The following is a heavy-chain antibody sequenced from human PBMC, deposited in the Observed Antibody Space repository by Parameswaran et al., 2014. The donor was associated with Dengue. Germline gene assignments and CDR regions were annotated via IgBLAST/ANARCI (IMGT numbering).Heavy chain of an antibody. V-gene: IGHV3-48*01. Sequence: GESLKISCAASGFSFSSYSMSWVRQAPGKGLEWISYISFSSKTIDYADSVKGRFTISRDNARDSLSLQMNSLRVEDTALYFCARERPSAYLGTYGYFDYWGQGTLVTVSS. CDR1: GFSFSSYS. J-gene: IGHJ4*02. CDR2: ISFSSKTI. D-gene: IGHD2-21*01. CDR3: ARERPSAYLGTYGYFDY.